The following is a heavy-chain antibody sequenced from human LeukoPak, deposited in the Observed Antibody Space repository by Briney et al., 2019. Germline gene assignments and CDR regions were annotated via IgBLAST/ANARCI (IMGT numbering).Heavy chain of an antibody. CDR3: ARLEYQLLYNWFDP. Sequence: SETLSLTCTVSGGSISSYYWSWIRQPAGKGPEWIGRIYTSGSTNYNPSLKSRVTISVDTSKNQFSLKLSSVTAADTAVYYCARLEYQLLYNWFDPWGQGTLVTVSS. CDR2: IYTSGST. CDR1: GGSISSYY. V-gene: IGHV4-4*07. D-gene: IGHD2-2*02. J-gene: IGHJ5*02.